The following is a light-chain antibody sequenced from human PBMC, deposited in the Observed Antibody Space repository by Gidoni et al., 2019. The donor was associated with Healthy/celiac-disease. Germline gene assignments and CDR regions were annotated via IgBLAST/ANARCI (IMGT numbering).Light chain of an antibody. Sequence: IVMTPSPDSLAVSLGERATINCKSSQSVLYSSNNKNYLAWYQQKPGQPPKLLIYWASTRESGVPDRFSGSGSGTDFTLTISSLQAEDVAVYYCQQYYSTPPRTFXQXTKVEIK. J-gene: IGKJ1*01. CDR3: QQYYSTPPRT. CDR2: WAS. V-gene: IGKV4-1*01. CDR1: QSVLYSSNNKNY.